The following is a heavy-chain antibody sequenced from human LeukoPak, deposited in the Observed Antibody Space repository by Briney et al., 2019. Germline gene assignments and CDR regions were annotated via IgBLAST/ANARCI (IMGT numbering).Heavy chain of an antibody. D-gene: IGHD6-19*01. CDR1: GFTFSSYG. J-gene: IGHJ4*02. Sequence: GGSLRLSCAASGFTFSSYGMHWVRQAPGKGLEWVAVISYDGGNKYYADSVKGRFTISRDNSKNTLYLQMNSLRAEDTAVYYCAKGELSSGYFDYWGQGTLVTVSS. CDR3: AKGELSSGYFDY. CDR2: ISYDGGNK. V-gene: IGHV3-30*18.